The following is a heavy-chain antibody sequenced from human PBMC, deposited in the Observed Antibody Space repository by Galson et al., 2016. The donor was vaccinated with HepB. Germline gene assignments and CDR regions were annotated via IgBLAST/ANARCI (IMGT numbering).Heavy chain of an antibody. CDR3: VLAVAGNFDY. CDR2: IIPIFGKA. V-gene: IGHV1-69*06. CDR1: GGTFSTYA. J-gene: IGHJ4*02. Sequence: SVKVSCKASGGTFSTYAINWVRQAPGQGLEWMGGIIPIFGKADYAQKFQGRVTTTADTSTNTAFMDLTSLRADDTAVYDCVLAVAGNFDYWGQGTLVTVSS. D-gene: IGHD6-19*01.